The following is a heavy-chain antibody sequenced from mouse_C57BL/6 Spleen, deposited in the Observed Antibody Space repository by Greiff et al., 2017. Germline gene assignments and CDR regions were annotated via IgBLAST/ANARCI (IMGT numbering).Heavy chain of an antibody. CDR1: GYAFSSYW. CDR2: IYPGDGDT. V-gene: IGHV1-80*01. J-gene: IGHJ2*01. Sequence: QVQLQQSGAELVKPGASVKISCKASGYAFSSYWMNWVKQRPGKGLEWDGQIYPGDGDTNYNGKFKGKATLTADKSSSTAYMQLSSLTSEDSAVYFCARLPFYGSSPYYFDYWGQGTTLTVSS. D-gene: IGHD1-1*01. CDR3: ARLPFYGSSPYYFDY.